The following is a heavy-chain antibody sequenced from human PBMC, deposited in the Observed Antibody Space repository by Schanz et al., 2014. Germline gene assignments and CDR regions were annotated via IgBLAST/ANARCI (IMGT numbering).Heavy chain of an antibody. D-gene: IGHD3-3*01. CDR3: ATVSYDFWSGKDYYSFHMDV. V-gene: IGHV4-59*12. J-gene: IGHJ6*03. CDR2: IFHTGST. Sequence: QVQLQESGPGLVKPSETLSLTCSVSGGSINNFYWGWIRQSPGKGLEWIGEIFHTGSTKYNPSLNSRVAVSVNNPNNHYSLKPNSVTAADTAVYYCATVSYDFWSGKDYYSFHMDVWGKGTTVTVSS. CDR1: GGSINNFY.